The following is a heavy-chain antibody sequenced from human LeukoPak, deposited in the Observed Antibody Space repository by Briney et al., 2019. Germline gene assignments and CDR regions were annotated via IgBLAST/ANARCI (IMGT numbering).Heavy chain of an antibody. D-gene: IGHD4-17*01. J-gene: IGHJ3*02. CDR3: ARDTPLYGDYRHDAFDI. V-gene: IGHV3-48*03. CDR2: ISSSGSTI. Sequence: GGSLRLSCAASGFTFSSYEMNWVRQAPGKGLEWVSYISSSGSTIYYADSVKGRFTISRDNAKNSLYLQMNSLRAEDTAVYYCARDTPLYGDYRHDAFDIWGQGTMVTVSS. CDR1: GFTFSSYE.